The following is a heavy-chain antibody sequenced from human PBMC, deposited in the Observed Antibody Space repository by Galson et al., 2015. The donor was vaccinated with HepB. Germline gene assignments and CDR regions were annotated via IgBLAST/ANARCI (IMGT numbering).Heavy chain of an antibody. CDR2: IYHSGST. Sequence: DTLSLTCAVSGGSISNSNWWSWVRQPPGKGLEWIGEIYHSGSTNYNPSLKSRVTISLEKSKNQFSLKLSSVTAADTAVYFCARDVKQWLGANYYYYGLDVWGQGTTVTVSS. CDR1: GGSISNSNW. V-gene: IGHV4-4*01. J-gene: IGHJ6*02. D-gene: IGHD6-19*01. CDR3: ARDVKQWLGANYYYYGLDV.